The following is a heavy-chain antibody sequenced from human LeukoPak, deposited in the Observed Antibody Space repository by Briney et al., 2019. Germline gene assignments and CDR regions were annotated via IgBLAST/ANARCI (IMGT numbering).Heavy chain of an antibody. V-gene: IGHV1-8*01. D-gene: IGHD3-16*01. CDR3: ARSLGTYWGKDFLNWFDP. CDR2: INPNSGNT. Sequence: EASVKVSCKASEYTFTNYDINWVRQATGQGLEWMGWINPNSGNTGYTQKFQGRVTMTRNTSLSTAYMELTSLKSGDTAVYYCARSLGTYWGKDFLNWFDPWGQGTLVTVSS. CDR1: EYTFTNYD. J-gene: IGHJ5*02.